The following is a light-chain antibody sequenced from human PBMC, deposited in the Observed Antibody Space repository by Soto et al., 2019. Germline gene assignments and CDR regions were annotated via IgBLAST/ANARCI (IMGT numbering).Light chain of an antibody. CDR2: GAS. CDR3: QHYNNWPFT. CDR1: QSVTSN. V-gene: IGKV3-15*01. J-gene: IGKJ4*01. Sequence: EIVLTQSPATLSVSPGERVTLSCRASQSVTSNLAWYQQKPGQAPRLLIYGASSRATGIPARFSGSGSGTEFTLTISSLQYEDFVVYYYQHYNNWPFTFGGGTKVEIK.